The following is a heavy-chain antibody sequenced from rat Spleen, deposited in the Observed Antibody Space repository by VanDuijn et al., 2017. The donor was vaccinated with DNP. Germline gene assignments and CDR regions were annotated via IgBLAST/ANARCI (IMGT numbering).Heavy chain of an antibody. V-gene: IGHV5-7*01. CDR3: TRGLRVYYFDY. D-gene: IGHD1-11*01. Sequence: EVQLVESGGGLVQPGRSLKLSCAASGFTFSDYNMAWVRQAPKKGLEWVATIIYDGSRTYYRDSVKGRFTISRDNAKSTLYLQMNSLRSEDTATYYCTRGLRVYYFDYWGQGVMVTVSS. J-gene: IGHJ2*01. CDR2: IIYDGSRT. CDR1: GFTFSDYN.